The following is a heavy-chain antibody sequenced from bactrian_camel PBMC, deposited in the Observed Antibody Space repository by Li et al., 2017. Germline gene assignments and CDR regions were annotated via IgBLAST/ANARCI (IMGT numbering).Heavy chain of an antibody. CDR1: GATQDIGC. CDR2: IDTDGNP. J-gene: IGHJ6*01. D-gene: IGHD4*01. Sequence: VQLVESGGESVQAGGSLRLSCVASGATQDIGCMGWFRQVPGLEREGIGSIDTDGNPSYADSVKGRFAISKDNAKNTLYLQMYSLKPGDTAVCYCAADGGVSDYVPRPFAYWGQGTQVTVS. V-gene: IGHV3S53*01. CDR3: AADGGVSDYVPRPFAY.